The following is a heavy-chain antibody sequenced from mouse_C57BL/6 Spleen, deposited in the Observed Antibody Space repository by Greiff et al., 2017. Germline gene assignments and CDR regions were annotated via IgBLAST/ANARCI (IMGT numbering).Heavy chain of an antibody. V-gene: IGHV1-39*01. D-gene: IGHD1-1*01. CDR1: GYSFTDYN. CDR2: INPNYGTT. CDR3: ARERYYGSSYGYFDY. Sequence: EVKLQESGPELVKPGASVKISCKASGYSFTDYNMNWVKQSNGKSLEWIGVINPNYGTTSYNQKFKGKATLTVDQSSSTAYMQLNSLTSEDSAVYYCARERYYGSSYGYFDYWGQGTTLTVSS. J-gene: IGHJ2*01.